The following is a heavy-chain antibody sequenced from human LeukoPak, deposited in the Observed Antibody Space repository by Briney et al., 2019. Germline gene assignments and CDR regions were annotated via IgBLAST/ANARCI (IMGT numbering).Heavy chain of an antibody. J-gene: IGHJ4*02. CDR1: GFTFSSYA. Sequence: GGSLRLXCAASGFTFSSYAMSWVRQAPGKELEWVSAISGSGGSTYYADSVKGRFTISRDNSKNTLYLQMNSLRAEDTAVYYCAKGGYYYGSGRSYYFDYWGQGTLVTVSS. V-gene: IGHV3-23*01. D-gene: IGHD3-10*01. CDR2: ISGSGGST. CDR3: AKGGYYYGSGRSYYFDY.